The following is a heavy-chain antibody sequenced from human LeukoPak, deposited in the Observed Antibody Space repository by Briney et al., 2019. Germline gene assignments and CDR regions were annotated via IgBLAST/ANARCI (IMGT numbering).Heavy chain of an antibody. J-gene: IGHJ4*02. V-gene: IGHV4-39*01. Sequence: SETLSLTCTVSGGSISSSSYYWGWIRQPPGKGMEWIGSIYYSGSTYYNPSLKSRVTISVDTSKNQFSLKLSSVTAADTAVYYYARPHYDFWSGYADFDYWGQGTLVTVSS. CDR1: GGSISSSSYY. D-gene: IGHD3-3*01. CDR3: ARPHYDFWSGYADFDY. CDR2: IYYSGST.